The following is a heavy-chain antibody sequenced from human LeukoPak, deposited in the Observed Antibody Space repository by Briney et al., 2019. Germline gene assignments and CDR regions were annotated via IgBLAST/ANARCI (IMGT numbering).Heavy chain of an antibody. J-gene: IGHJ1*01. Sequence: SETLSLTCTVSGGSISSYYWSWLRQPPGKGLEWIGYIYYSGSTTYNPSLKSRVSMSVDTSKNEFSLKVNSVTAADTAVYYCARGRMVSTFQHWGQGNLVTVSS. V-gene: IGHV4-59*12. CDR2: IYYSGST. D-gene: IGHD2-8*01. CDR1: GGSISSYY. CDR3: ARGRMVSTFQH.